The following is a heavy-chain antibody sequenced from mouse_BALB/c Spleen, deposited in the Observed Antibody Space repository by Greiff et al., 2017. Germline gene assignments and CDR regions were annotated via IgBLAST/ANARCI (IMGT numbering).Heavy chain of an antibody. CDR2: IDPENGNT. Sequence: EVQLQQSGAELVRPGALVKLSCKASGFNIKDYYMHWVKQRPEQGLEWIGWIDPENGNTIYDPKFQGKASITADTSSNTAYLQLSSLTSEDTAVYYCARNYYGPDYWGQGTTLTVSS. D-gene: IGHD1-2*01. CDR1: GFNIKDYY. V-gene: IGHV14-1*02. J-gene: IGHJ2*01. CDR3: ARNYYGPDY.